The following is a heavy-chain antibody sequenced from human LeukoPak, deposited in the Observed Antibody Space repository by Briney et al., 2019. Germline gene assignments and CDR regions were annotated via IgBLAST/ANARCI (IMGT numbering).Heavy chain of an antibody. D-gene: IGHD6-19*01. Sequence: ASVKVSCKASGYTFTSYYMHWVRQAPGQGLEWMGIINPSGGSTSYAQKFQGRVTMTRDTSTSTVYLELSSLRSEDTAVYYCARGRPRLIAVAGTEDYWGQGTLVTVSS. CDR1: GYTFTSYY. CDR2: INPSGGST. CDR3: ARGRPRLIAVAGTEDY. V-gene: IGHV1-46*01. J-gene: IGHJ4*02.